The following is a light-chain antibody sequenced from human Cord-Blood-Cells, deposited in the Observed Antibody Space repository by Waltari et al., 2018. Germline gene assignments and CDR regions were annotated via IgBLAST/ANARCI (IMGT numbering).Light chain of an antibody. J-gene: IGLJ1*01. CDR1: SSNIGNNY. CDR3: GTWDSSLSAYV. CDR2: ENN. V-gene: IGLV1-51*02. Sequence: QSVFTQPPSVSAAPGQKVTISCSGSSSNIGNNYVSWYQQLPGTAPKLLIYENNKRPSGLPDRFSGAKSGTSATLGITGLQTVDEADYYCGTWDSSLSAYVFGTGTKVTVL.